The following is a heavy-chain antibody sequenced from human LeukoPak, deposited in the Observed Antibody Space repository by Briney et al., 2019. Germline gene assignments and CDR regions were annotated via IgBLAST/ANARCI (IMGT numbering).Heavy chain of an antibody. CDR1: GGSFSGYY. Sequence: SETLSLTCAVSGGSFSGYYWSWIRQPPGKGLEWIGEINHSGSTNYNPSLKSRVTISVDTSKNQFSLKLSSVTAADTAVYYCARGWKAAARYRPFDYWGQGTLVTVSS. CDR3: ARGWKAAARYRPFDY. D-gene: IGHD6-13*01. CDR2: INHSGST. V-gene: IGHV4-34*01. J-gene: IGHJ4*02.